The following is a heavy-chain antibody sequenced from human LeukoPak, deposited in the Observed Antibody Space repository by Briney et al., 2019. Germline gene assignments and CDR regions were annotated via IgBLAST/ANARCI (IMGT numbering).Heavy chain of an antibody. V-gene: IGHV4-30-4*01. CDR2: IYYSGST. J-gene: IGHJ4*02. CDR1: GGSIRSGDYY. D-gene: IGHD3-10*01. Sequence: SETLSLTCTVSGGSIRSGDYYWSWIRQPPGKGLEWIGYIYYSGSTYYNPSLKSRVTISVDTSKNQFSLKLSSVTAADTAVYYCARETPHTSYYGSGSYSYYFDYWGQGTLVTVSS. CDR3: ARETPHTSYYGSGSYSYYFDY.